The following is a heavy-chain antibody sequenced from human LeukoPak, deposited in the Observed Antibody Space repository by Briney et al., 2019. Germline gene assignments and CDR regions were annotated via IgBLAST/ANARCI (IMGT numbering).Heavy chain of an antibody. D-gene: IGHD3-10*01. V-gene: IGHV4-30-4*08. J-gene: IGHJ4*02. CDR3: ARDPRDMVRGVIIAAGFDY. CDR2: IYYSGST. CDR1: GGSISSGGYY. Sequence: PSQTLSLTCTVSGGSISSGGYYWSWIRQHPGKGLEWIGYIYYSGSTYYNPSLKSRVTISVDTTKNQFSLKLSSVTAADTAVYYCARDPRDMVRGVIIAAGFDYWGQGTLVTVSS.